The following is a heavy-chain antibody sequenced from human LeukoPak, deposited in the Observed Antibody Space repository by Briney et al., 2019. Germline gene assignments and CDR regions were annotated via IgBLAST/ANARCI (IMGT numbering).Heavy chain of an antibody. CDR3: ARKNDFEI. CDR2: IYYSGRT. D-gene: IGHD2/OR15-2a*01. CDR1: GGSISSDH. J-gene: IGHJ3*02. Sequence: PSETLSLTCSVSGGSISSDHWNWIRQTPGKGLEWIGCIYYSGRTYYNPSLKSRVTIPVDMSKSQFSLRLTSVTAADTAVYYCARKNDFEIWGQGTLVTVSS. V-gene: IGHV4-59*01.